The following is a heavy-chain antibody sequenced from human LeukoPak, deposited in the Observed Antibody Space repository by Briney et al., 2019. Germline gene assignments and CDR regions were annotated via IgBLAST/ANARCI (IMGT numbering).Heavy chain of an antibody. V-gene: IGHV3-9*01. J-gene: IGHJ4*02. Sequence: GGSLRLSCAASGFTFDDYAMHWVRQAPGKGLEWVSGISWNSGSIGYADSVKGRFTISRDNAKNSLYLQMNSLRAKDTALYYCAKDLTPGVIGYWGQGTLVTVSS. CDR3: AKDLTPGVIGY. D-gene: IGHD3-10*01. CDR1: GFTFDDYA. CDR2: ISWNSGSI.